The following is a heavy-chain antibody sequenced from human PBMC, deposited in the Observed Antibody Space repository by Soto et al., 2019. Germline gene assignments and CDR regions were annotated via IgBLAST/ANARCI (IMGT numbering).Heavy chain of an antibody. CDR2: IYYSGST. CDR3: ARSRKVLNLRYYFDY. Sequence: QVQLQESGPGLVKPSQTLSLTCTVSGGSISSGGYYWSWIRQHPGKGLEWIGYIYYSGSTYYNPYLKSRVTISVDTSKNQFSLKLSSVTAAETAVYYCARSRKVLNLRYYFDYWGQGTLVTVSS. D-gene: IGHD2-2*01. CDR1: GGSISSGGYY. J-gene: IGHJ4*02. V-gene: IGHV4-31*03.